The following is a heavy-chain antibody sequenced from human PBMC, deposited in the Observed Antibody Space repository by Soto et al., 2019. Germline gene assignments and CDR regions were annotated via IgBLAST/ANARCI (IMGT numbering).Heavy chain of an antibody. CDR2: IYYSGST. V-gene: IGHV4-39*01. D-gene: IGHD4-17*01. CDR1: GGSISSYY. Sequence: SETLSVTCTVSGGSISSYYWGWIRQPPGKGLEWIGSIYYSGSTFYNPSLKSRVTISVDTSKNQFSLKLSSVTAADTAVYYCATFYGDYVSYWGQGTLVTVSS. J-gene: IGHJ4*02. CDR3: ATFYGDYVSY.